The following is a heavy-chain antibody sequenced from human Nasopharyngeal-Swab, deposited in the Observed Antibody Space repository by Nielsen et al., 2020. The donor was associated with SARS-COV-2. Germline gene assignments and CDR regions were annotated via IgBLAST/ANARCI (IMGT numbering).Heavy chain of an antibody. CDR3: AKDPRGWYSYFQH. D-gene: IGHD6-19*01. CDR2: ISGSGGST. V-gene: IGHV3-23*01. J-gene: IGHJ1*01. Sequence: WIRQPPGKGLEWVSVISGSGGSTYYADSVKGRFTISRDNSKNTLYLQMNSLRAEDTAVYYCAKDPRGWYSYFQHWGQGTLVTVSS.